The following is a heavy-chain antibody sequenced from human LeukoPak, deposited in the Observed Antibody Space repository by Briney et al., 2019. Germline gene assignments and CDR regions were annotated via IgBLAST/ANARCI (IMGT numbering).Heavy chain of an antibody. D-gene: IGHD3-22*01. J-gene: IGHJ4*02. CDR3: ARGVGTYYYDSSGYYYFDY. CDR2: XSAYNGNT. V-gene: IGHV1-18*01. Sequence: QAXGXXXEXXGWXSAYNGNTNYAQKLQGRVTMTTDTSTSTAYMELRSLRSDDTAVYYCARGVGTYYYDSSGYYYFDYWGQGTLVTVSS.